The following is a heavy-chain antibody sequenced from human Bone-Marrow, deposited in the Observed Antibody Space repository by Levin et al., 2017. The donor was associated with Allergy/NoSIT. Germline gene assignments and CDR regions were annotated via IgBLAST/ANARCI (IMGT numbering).Heavy chain of an antibody. V-gene: IGHV3-11*01. Sequence: GESLKISCAASGFTFSDYYMSWIRQAPGKGLEWVSYISSSGSTIYYADSVKGRFTISRDNAKNSLYLQMNSLRAEDTAVYYCARGSCSGGSCYSSGSAFDIWGQGTMVTVSS. J-gene: IGHJ3*02. CDR3: ARGSCSGGSCYSSGSAFDI. CDR1: GFTFSDYY. CDR2: ISSSGSTI. D-gene: IGHD2-15*01.